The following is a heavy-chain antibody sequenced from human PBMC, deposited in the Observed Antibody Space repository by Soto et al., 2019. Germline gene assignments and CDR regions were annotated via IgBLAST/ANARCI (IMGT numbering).Heavy chain of an antibody. D-gene: IGHD2-2*02. Sequence: GGSLRLSCAASGFTFSSYAMHWVRQAPGKGPEWVAVISYDGSNRYDADSVKGRFTISRDNSKNTLYLQMHSLRTEDTAVYYCAVTGDCSSINCYRPFDIWGQGTMVTVSS. J-gene: IGHJ3*02. CDR3: AVTGDCSSINCYRPFDI. V-gene: IGHV3-30*03. CDR2: ISYDGSNR. CDR1: GFTFSSYA.